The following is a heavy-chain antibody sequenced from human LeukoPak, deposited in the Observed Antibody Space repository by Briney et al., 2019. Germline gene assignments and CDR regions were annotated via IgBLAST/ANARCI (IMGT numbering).Heavy chain of an antibody. CDR3: AHFGCSGGSCYRDAFDI. CDR1: GGSISSYY. Sequence: SETLSLTCTVSGGSISSYYWSWIRQPPGKGPEWIGYIYYSGSTNYNPSPKSRVTISVDTSKNQFSLKLSSVTAADTAVYYCAHFGCSGGSCYRDAFDIWGQGTMVTVSS. CDR2: IYYSGST. J-gene: IGHJ3*02. D-gene: IGHD2-15*01. V-gene: IGHV4-59*01.